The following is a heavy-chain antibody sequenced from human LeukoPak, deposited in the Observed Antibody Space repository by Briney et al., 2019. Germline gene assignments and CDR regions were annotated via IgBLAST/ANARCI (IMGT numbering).Heavy chain of an antibody. CDR2: IYWDDDK. Sequence: ESGPTLVNPTQTLTLTCTFSGFSLSTSGVGVGWTRQPPGKALEWLALIYWDDDKRYSPSLKSRLTITKDTSKNQMVLTMTNMDPVDTATYYCARRSLEITGFEYWGQGTLVTVSS. CDR3: ARRSLEITGFEY. D-gene: IGHD1-1*01. V-gene: IGHV2-5*02. CDR1: GFSLSTSGVG. J-gene: IGHJ4*02.